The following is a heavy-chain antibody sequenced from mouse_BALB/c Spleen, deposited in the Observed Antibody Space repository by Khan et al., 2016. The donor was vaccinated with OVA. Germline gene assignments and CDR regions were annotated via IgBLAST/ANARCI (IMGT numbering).Heavy chain of an antibody. CDR1: GYTFTDFT. V-gene: IGHV1S137*01. CDR3: TRGGGGDRFAY. J-gene: IGHJ3*01. Sequence: VQLQQSGAELVRPGVSVKISCKGSGYTFTDFTMHWVRQSHAMSLEWIGVISTYYGHATYNQKFKDKATMTVDKSSSTAYMELARLTSEDSALYDCTRGGGGDRFAYWGQGTLVTVSA. CDR2: ISTYYGHA.